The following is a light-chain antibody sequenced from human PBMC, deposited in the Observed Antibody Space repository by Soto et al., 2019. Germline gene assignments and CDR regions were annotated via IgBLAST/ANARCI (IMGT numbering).Light chain of an antibody. V-gene: IGKV3-15*01. CDR1: QSVSSN. Sequence: EIVMTQSPATLSVSPGERATLSCRASQSVSSNLAWYQQKPGQAPRLLIYGASTRATGIPARFSGSGYGTEFTLTISSLQSEDFAVYYCHQYNNWPPWTVGQGTKVEIK. CDR2: GAS. J-gene: IGKJ1*01. CDR3: HQYNNWPPWT.